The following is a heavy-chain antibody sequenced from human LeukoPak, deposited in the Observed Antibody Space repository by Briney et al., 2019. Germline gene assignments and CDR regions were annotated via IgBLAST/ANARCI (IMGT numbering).Heavy chain of an antibody. J-gene: IGHJ6*03. CDR2: ISYDGSNK. V-gene: IGHV3-30*03. CDR1: GFTFSSYG. CDR3: ARDVLDCSSTSCYRYYYYMDV. D-gene: IGHD2-2*02. Sequence: SGGSLRLSCAASGFTFSSYGMHWVRQAPGKGLEWVAVISYDGSNKYYADSVKGRFTISRDNSKNTLYLQMNSLRAEDTAVYYCARDVLDCSSTSCYRYYYYMDVWGKGTTVTVSS.